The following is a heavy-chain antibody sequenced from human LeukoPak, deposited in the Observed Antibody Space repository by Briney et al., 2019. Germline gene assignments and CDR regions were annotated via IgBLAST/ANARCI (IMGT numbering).Heavy chain of an antibody. D-gene: IGHD4-23*01. CDR3: VRAGWELDY. V-gene: IGHV3-7*01. J-gene: IGHJ4*02. CDR1: GFIFSRYW. CDR2: IKDDGTER. Sequence: GGSLRLSCAASGFIFSRYWMSWVRQAPGKGLQWVAHIKDDGTERYYVDSVKGRFTIARDDAKNSLYLQMNSLRAEDTAVYYCVRAGWELDYWGQGTPVTVSS.